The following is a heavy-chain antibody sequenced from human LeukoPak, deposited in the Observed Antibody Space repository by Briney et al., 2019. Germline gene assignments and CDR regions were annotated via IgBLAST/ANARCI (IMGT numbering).Heavy chain of an antibody. Sequence: SETLSLTCTVSGGSISSYYWSWLRQPPGRGLEWIGYIYYSGSTSYNPSLKSRVTISVDTSKKQFSLKLSSVTAADTAFYYCARYIVSYPHDAFDIWGQGTMVTVSS. CDR2: IYYSGST. CDR1: GGSISSYY. D-gene: IGHD1-26*01. V-gene: IGHV4-59*01. CDR3: ARYIVSYPHDAFDI. J-gene: IGHJ3*02.